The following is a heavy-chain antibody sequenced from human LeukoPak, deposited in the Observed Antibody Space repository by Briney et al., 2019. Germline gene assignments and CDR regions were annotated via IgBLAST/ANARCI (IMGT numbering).Heavy chain of an antibody. CDR1: GGTFSSYA. V-gene: IGHV1-69*13. D-gene: IGHD2-15*01. Sequence: GATVKLSCKASGGTFSSYAISWVRQAPGQGLEWMGGIIHIFGTANYAQKCQGRGTITPDESTSAAYMELSSVRAEDTAVYYCARDRALPDAFDIWGQGTMVTVSS. CDR2: IIHIFGTA. J-gene: IGHJ3*02. CDR3: ARDRALPDAFDI.